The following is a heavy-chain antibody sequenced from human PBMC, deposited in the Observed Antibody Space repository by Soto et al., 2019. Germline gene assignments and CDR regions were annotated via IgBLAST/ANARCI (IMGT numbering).Heavy chain of an antibody. J-gene: IGHJ4*02. D-gene: IGHD4-17*01. CDR1: GFTFGDYA. Sequence: PGGFLRLSCTASGFTFGDYAMSWFRQAPGKGLEWVGFIRSKAYGGTTEYAASVKGRFTISRDDSKSIAYLQMNSLKTEDTAVYYCPRDSLDDYAPRYFDYWGQGTLVPVSS. CDR3: PRDSLDDYAPRYFDY. V-gene: IGHV3-49*03. CDR2: IRSKAYGGTT.